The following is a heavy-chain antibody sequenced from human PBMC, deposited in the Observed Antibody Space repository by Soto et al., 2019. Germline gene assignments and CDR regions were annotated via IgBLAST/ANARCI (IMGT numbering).Heavy chain of an antibody. J-gene: IGHJ4*02. CDR1: GFTFYSYA. CDR2: VSGSGGST. V-gene: IGHV3-23*01. CDR3: AKGRDFGVVLYRATFDY. D-gene: IGHD3-3*01. Sequence: GGSLRLSCAASGFTFYSYAMSWVRQAPGKGLEWVSAVSGSGGSTSYADSVKGRFTISRDNSKNTLSLQMNSLRADDTAIYYCAKGRDFGVVLYRATFDYWGQGTLVTVSS.